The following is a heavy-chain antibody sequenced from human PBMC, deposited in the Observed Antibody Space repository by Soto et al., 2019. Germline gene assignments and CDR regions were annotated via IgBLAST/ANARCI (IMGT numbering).Heavy chain of an antibody. CDR2: IKQDGSDK. V-gene: IGHV3-7*03. Sequence: GGSLRLSCAVSGFTFNNYWMSWVRQAPGKGLEWVANIKQDGSDKYYVDSLKGRFTISRDNAKNTLYLQMNSLRAEDTAVYYCASGRYTSGWYPDYFDYWGQGTLVTVYS. CDR3: ASGRYTSGWYPDYFDY. J-gene: IGHJ4*02. CDR1: GFTFNNYW. D-gene: IGHD6-19*01.